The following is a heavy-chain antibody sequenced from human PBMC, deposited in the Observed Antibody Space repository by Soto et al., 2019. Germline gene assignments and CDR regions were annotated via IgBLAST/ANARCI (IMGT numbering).Heavy chain of an antibody. V-gene: IGHV3-21*01. Sequence: GGSLRLSCAASGFTFSSYNMNWVRQAPGKGLEWVSSISSRSSYIYYADSVRGRFTVTRDNAKNSLYLQMNSLRAEDTAVYYCARGECSSTSCHPYYFDYWGQGTLVTVSS. CDR3: ARGECSSTSCHPYYFDY. CDR1: GFTFSSYN. J-gene: IGHJ4*02. D-gene: IGHD2-2*01. CDR2: ISSRSSYI.